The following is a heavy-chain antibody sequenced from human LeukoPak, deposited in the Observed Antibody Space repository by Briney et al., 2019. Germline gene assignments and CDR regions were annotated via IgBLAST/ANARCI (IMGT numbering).Heavy chain of an antibody. J-gene: IGHJ5*02. Sequence: ASVKVSCKASGYTFTGYYMHWVRQAPGQGLEWMGGINPNSGGTNYAQKFQGRVTMTRDTSISTAYMELSRLRSDDTAVYYCARDRGYNWNYHWFDPWGQGTLVTVSS. CDR1: GYTFTGYY. CDR2: INPNSGGT. V-gene: IGHV1-2*02. D-gene: IGHD1-7*01. CDR3: ARDRGYNWNYHWFDP.